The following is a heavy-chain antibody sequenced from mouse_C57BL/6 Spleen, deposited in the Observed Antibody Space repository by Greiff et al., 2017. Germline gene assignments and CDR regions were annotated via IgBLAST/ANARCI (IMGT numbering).Heavy chain of an antibody. Sequence: EVKLMESGEGLVKPGGSLKLSCAASGFTFSSYAMSWVRQTPEKRLEWVAYISSGGDYIYYADTVKGRFTISRDNARNTLYLQMSSLKSEDTAMYYCTRARITTVVARSAMDYWGQGTSVTVSS. CDR3: TRARITTVVARSAMDY. CDR2: ISSGGDYI. V-gene: IGHV5-9-1*02. J-gene: IGHJ4*01. D-gene: IGHD1-1*01. CDR1: GFTFSSYA.